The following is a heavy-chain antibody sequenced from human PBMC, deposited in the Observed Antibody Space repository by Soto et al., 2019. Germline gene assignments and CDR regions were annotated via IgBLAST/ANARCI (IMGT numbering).Heavy chain of an antibody. CDR3: ASRNYGSGSRATPLFDY. Sequence: QVQLVQSGAEVKKPGSSVKVSCKASGGTFSSYAISWVRQASGQGLEWMGGIIPIFGTANYAQKFQGRVTITADESTSTAYMELSSLRSEDTAVYYCASRNYGSGSRATPLFDYWGQGTLVTVSS. CDR1: GGTFSSYA. D-gene: IGHD3-10*01. V-gene: IGHV1-69*12. CDR2: IIPIFGTA. J-gene: IGHJ4*02.